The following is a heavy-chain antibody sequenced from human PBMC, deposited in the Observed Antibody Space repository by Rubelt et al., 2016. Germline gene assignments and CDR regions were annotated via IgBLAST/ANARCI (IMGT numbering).Heavy chain of an antibody. CDR2: IYYSGST. V-gene: IGHV4-31*03. D-gene: IGHD6-13*01. CDR3: AREAYSSSWGDAFDI. Sequence: QVQLQESGPGLVKPSQTLSLTCTVSGGSISSGGYYWSWIRQHPGKGLEWIGYIYYSGSTYYNPSLNGRVTISVDTSKNQFSLKLSSVTAADTAVYYCAREAYSSSWGDAFDIWGQGTMVTVSS. CDR1: GGSISSGGYY. J-gene: IGHJ3*02.